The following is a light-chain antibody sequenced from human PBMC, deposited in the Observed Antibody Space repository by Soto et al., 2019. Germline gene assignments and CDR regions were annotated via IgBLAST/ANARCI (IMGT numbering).Light chain of an antibody. J-gene: IGKJ4*01. CDR2: DAS. V-gene: IGKV1-33*01. CDR1: QDISNY. Sequence: EIQMTQSPSSLSASVGDRVTITCQASQDISNYLNWYQHKPGKAPKLLIYDASNLETGVPSRFSGSGSGTDFTFTISSLQPEDIATYYCQQYDNLPLTFGGGTKVDIK. CDR3: QQYDNLPLT.